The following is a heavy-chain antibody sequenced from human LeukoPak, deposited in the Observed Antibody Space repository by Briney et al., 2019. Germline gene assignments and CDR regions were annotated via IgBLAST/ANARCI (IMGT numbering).Heavy chain of an antibody. CDR3: ASRKLGNDY. CDR1: GDSISSYD. D-gene: IGHD7-27*01. CDR2: IYYTGT. V-gene: IGHV4-59*01. J-gene: IGHJ4*02. Sequence: SETLSLTCTVSGDSISSYDWSWIRQSPGKGLECLGYIYYTGTHYNPTLKRRGTISPDTSKNQFSLKLITVTAADTAVYYCASRKLGNDYWVQGTGVTVSS.